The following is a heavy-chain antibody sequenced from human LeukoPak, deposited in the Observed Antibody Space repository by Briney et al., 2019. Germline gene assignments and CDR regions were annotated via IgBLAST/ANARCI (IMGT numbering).Heavy chain of an antibody. V-gene: IGHV3-33*01. D-gene: IGHD5-12*01. J-gene: IGHJ4*02. CDR3: ARVMSGYSGYVAFDY. CDR1: GFNFFTYG. CDR2: IWYDGSNK. Sequence: GGSLRLSCVASGFNFFTYGMHWVRQAPGKGLEWVAVIWYDGSNKYYADSVKGRFTISRDNAKNSLYLQMNSLRAEDTAVYYCARVMSGYSGYVAFDYWGQGTLVTVSS.